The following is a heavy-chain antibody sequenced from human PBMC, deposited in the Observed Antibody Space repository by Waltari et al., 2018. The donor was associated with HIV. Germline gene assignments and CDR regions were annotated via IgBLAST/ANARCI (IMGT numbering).Heavy chain of an antibody. J-gene: IGHJ3*02. CDR2: IYYSGST. Sequence: QVQLQESGPGLVKPSETLSLTCTVSGGSISRYYWSWIRQPPGKGLEWIGYIYYSGSTNYNPSLKSRVTISVDTSKNQFSLKLSSVTAADTAVYYCARDRLEYSGSSRAFDIWGQGTMVTVSS. D-gene: IGHD1-26*01. V-gene: IGHV4-59*01. CDR1: GGSISRYY. CDR3: ARDRLEYSGSSRAFDI.